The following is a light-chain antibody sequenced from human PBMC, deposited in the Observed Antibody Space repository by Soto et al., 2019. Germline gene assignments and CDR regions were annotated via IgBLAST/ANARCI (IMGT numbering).Light chain of an antibody. CDR2: SNN. CDR1: SSSIGSNT. Sequence: QSVLTQPPSASGTPGQRVTISCSGRSSSIGSNTVNWYQQLPGTAPKLLIYSNNQRPSGVPDRFSGSKSGTSASLAISGLQSEDEADYYCQSYDSSLIVSKVFGTGTKVTVL. V-gene: IGLV1-44*01. CDR3: QSYDSSLIVSKV. J-gene: IGLJ1*01.